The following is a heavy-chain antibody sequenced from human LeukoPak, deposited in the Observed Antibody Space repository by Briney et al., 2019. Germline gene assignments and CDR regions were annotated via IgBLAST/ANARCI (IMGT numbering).Heavy chain of an antibody. D-gene: IGHD3-16*01. CDR2: ISYDGSNK. Sequence: GGSLRLSCAASGFTFSSYAMHWVRQAPGKGLEWVAVISYDGSNKYYADSVKGRFTISRDNSKNTLYLQMNSLRAEDTAVYYCARGLGGEYYDYVWGSFPGYWGQGTLVTVSS. J-gene: IGHJ4*02. CDR1: GFTFSSYA. V-gene: IGHV3-30-3*01. CDR3: ARGLGGEYYDYVWGSFPGY.